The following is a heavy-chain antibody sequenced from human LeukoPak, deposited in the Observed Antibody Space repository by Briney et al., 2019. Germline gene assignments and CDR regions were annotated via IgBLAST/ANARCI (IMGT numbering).Heavy chain of an antibody. Sequence: SETLSLTCAVSGGSISSSNWWSWVRQPPGKGLEWIGEIYHSGSTNYNPSLKSRVTISVDKSKNQFSLKLSSVTAADTAVYYCARDSGVYSYGLDYWGQGTLVTVSS. CDR3: ARDSGVYSYGLDY. CDR2: IYHSGST. J-gene: IGHJ4*02. V-gene: IGHV4-4*02. D-gene: IGHD5-18*01. CDR1: GGSISSSNW.